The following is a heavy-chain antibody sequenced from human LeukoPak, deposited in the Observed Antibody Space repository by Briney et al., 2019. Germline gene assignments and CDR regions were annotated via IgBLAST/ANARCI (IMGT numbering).Heavy chain of an antibody. V-gene: IGHV3-30*18. CDR2: ISYDGSNK. CDR1: GFTFSSYG. J-gene: IGHJ4*01. Sequence: GGSLRLSCAASGFTFSSYGMHWVRQAPGKGLEWVAVISYDGSNKYYADSVKGRFTISRDNSKNTLYLQMNSLRAEDTAVYYCGKGVRMATIVDYWGQGTLVTGSS. CDR3: GKGVRMATIVDY. D-gene: IGHD5-24*01.